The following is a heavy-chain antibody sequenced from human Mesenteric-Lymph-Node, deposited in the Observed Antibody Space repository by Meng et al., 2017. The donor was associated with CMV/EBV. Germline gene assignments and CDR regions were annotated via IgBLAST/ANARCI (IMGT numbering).Heavy chain of an antibody. J-gene: IGHJ4*02. CDR1: GFTFSDYY. D-gene: IGHD2-2*01. Sequence: GGSLRLSCAASGFTFSDYYMSWIRQAPGKGLEWLSYISSSGTTIYYADSVKGRFTISRDNAKNSLYLQMNSLRAEDAAVYYCARVMRVPAGMNYWGQGTLVTVSS. CDR3: ARVMRVPAGMNY. CDR2: ISSSGTTI. V-gene: IGHV3-11*01.